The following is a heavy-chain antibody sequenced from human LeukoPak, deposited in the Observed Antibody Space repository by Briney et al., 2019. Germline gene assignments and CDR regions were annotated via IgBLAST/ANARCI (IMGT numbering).Heavy chain of an antibody. CDR1: GGSFSGYY. J-gene: IGHJ4*02. CDR3: ARGAVNITICGVVIIPEYYFDY. D-gene: IGHD3-3*01. V-gene: IGHV4-34*01. CDR2: INHSGST. Sequence: SETLSLTCAVYGGSFSGYYWSWIRQPPGKGLEWIGEINHSGSTNYNPSLKSRVTISVDTSKNQFSLKLSSVTAADTAVYYCARGAVNITICGVVIIPEYYFDYWGQGTLVTVSS.